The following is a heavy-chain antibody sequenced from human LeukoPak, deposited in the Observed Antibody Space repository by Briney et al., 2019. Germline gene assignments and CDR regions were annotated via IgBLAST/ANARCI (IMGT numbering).Heavy chain of an antibody. CDR2: IKQDGSEK. CDR3: AKTAGYSSIVFDI. Sequence: GGSLRLSCAPSVFTFSNYWMSSVRQAPGKGLEWVANIKQDGSEKYYVDSVKGRFTISRDNAKNSLYLQMNSLRAEDTAVYNCAKTAGYSSIVFDIWGQGTMVTVSS. CDR1: VFTFSNYW. V-gene: IGHV3-7*02. D-gene: IGHD2-2*01. J-gene: IGHJ3*02.